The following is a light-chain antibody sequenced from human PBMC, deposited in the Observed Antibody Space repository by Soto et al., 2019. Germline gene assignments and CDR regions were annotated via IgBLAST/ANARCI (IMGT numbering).Light chain of an antibody. Sequence: QTAETQPAAEAGTPGHSITRSSNGTSSDVGSYNLVSWYQQHPGKAPKLMIYEVSKWPSGVSNRFSGSKSGNTASLTIPGPQAHDESDYYDCSYGGSHTFYVFGTGPKVTVL. CDR1: SSDVGSYNL. CDR2: EVS. V-gene: IGLV2-23*02. J-gene: IGLJ1*01. CDR3: CSYGGSHTFYV.